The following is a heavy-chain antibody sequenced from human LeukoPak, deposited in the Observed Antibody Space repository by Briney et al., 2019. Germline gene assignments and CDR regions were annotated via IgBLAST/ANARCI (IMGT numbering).Heavy chain of an antibody. CDR1: GFSLSTSGMC. CDR3: TRTYSGSYPVHY. J-gene: IGHJ4*02. Sequence: SGPALVKPTQTLTLTCTFSGFSLSTSGMCVSCIRQPPGKVLERLALIDWDADTYYSTSLKTRLTISKDTSKNQVVLTMTNMDPVDTATYYCTRTYSGSYPVHYWGQGTLVTVSS. V-gene: IGHV2-70*13. D-gene: IGHD1-26*01. CDR2: IDWDADT.